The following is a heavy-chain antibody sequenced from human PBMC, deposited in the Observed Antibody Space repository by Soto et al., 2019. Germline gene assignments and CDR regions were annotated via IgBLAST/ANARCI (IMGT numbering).Heavy chain of an antibody. J-gene: IGHJ3*02. CDR1: GGTFSSYA. Sequence: SVKVSCKASGGTFSSYAISWVRQAPGQGLEWMGGIIPIFGTANYAQKFQGRVTITADESTSTAYMELSSLRSEDTAVYYCASNFITIFGVVIIRGSAFDIWGQGTMVTVSS. CDR2: IIPIFGTA. D-gene: IGHD3-3*01. CDR3: ASNFITIFGVVIIRGSAFDI. V-gene: IGHV1-69*13.